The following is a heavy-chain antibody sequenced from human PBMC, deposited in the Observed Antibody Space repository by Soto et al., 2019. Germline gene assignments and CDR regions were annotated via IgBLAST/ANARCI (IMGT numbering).Heavy chain of an antibody. CDR2: MNPINGAT. J-gene: IGHJ6*02. D-gene: IGHD6-13*01. Sequence: ASVKVSCKASGYDFTAYDINWVRQASGQGLEWLGWMNPINGATGSARRFQGRVCMTRNTAKGTAYLELTSLRSDDTAVYYCGRGPSPRAPAGGTPYYYAMDVWGQGTTVTVS. CDR3: GRGPSPRAPAGGTPYYYAMDV. V-gene: IGHV1-8*02. CDR1: GYDFTAYD.